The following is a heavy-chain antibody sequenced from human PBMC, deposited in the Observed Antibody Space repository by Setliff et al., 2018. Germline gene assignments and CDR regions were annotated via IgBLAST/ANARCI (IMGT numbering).Heavy chain of an antibody. D-gene: IGHD5-18*01. CDR3: ARVKVDTAWGDGFDV. Sequence: ASETLSLTCTVSGGSISSYYWSWIRQPAGKGLEWIGHIYIGGSANYNPSLKSRVTMSIDTSKNQFSLKLNSVTAADMAVYYCARVKVDTAWGDGFDVWGQGTLVTVSS. J-gene: IGHJ3*01. V-gene: IGHV4-4*07. CDR1: GGSISSYY. CDR2: IYIGGSA.